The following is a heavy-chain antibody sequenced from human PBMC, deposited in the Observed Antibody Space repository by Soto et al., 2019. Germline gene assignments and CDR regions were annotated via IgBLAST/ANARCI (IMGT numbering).Heavy chain of an antibody. CDR3: ARGWFGPDV. D-gene: IGHD3-10*01. V-gene: IGHV3-74*01. CDR1: GFTLSGRS. Sequence: EVQLVESGGGLVQPGGSLRLSCAASGFTLSGRSMHWVRQAPGKGLVWVSGIDNAGTDSTYADSVKGLFTSSRDNAKNMLYLQINSLRVEDTAVYYCARGWFGPDVWGKGNTVTVSS. J-gene: IGHJ6*04. CDR2: IDNAGTDS.